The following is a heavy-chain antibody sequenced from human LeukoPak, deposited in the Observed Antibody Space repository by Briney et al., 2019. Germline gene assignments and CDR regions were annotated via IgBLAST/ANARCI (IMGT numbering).Heavy chain of an antibody. CDR2: ISGSGLDT. CDR3: AREREGSTLN. J-gene: IGHJ4*02. Sequence: GGSLRLSCAASGFTFDSYAVSWVGQAPGKSLEWVSAISGSGLDTYYADSVKGRFTVSRDNSKNTVYLQMNSLRAEDTAIYYCAREREGSTLNWGQGTLVTVSS. CDR1: GFTFDSYA. D-gene: IGHD5/OR15-5a*01. V-gene: IGHV3-23*01.